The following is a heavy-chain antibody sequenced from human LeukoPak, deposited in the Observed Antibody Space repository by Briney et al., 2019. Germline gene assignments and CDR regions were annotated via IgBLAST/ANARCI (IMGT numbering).Heavy chain of an antibody. CDR3: AREIAVADVYYYYGMDV. Sequence: SQTLSLTCATSGDSVSSNSAAWNWIRQSPSRGLEWLGRTYYRSKWYNDYAVSVKSRITINPDTSKNQFSLQLNSVTPEDTAVYYCAREIAVADVYYYYGMDVWGQGTTVTVSS. V-gene: IGHV6-1*01. CDR1: GDSVSSNSAA. J-gene: IGHJ6*02. D-gene: IGHD6-19*01. CDR2: TYYRSKWYN.